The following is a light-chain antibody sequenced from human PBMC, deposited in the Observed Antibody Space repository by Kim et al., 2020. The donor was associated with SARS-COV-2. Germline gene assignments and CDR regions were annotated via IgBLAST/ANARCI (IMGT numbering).Light chain of an antibody. J-gene: IGKJ2*01. CDR3: QQYSDWPPGDT. CDR1: QSISSY. V-gene: IGKV3-15*01. CDR2: GAS. Sequence: EIVMTQSPATLSVSPGERATLSYRASQSISSYLAWYQQKPGQAPRLLIYGASTRASGVPARFSGSGSGTEFTLTITSLQSEDFAVYYCQQYSDWPPGDTFGQGTKLEI.